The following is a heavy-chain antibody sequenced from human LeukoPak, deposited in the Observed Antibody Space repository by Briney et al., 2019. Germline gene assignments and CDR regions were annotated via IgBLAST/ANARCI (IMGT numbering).Heavy chain of an antibody. CDR1: GFAVSSNY. D-gene: IGHD3-22*01. CDR2: IYRGGNT. Sequence: PGGFLRLSCSASGFAVSSNYMTWVRQTPRKGLEWVSVIYRGGNTYYADSVKGRFTISRDNSENSLYLQMNSLTVEDTAVYYCARCPYYDRSGYYAHYYYGMDVWGQGTTVTVSS. V-gene: IGHV3-66*01. CDR3: ARCPYYDRSGYYAHYYYGMDV. J-gene: IGHJ6*02.